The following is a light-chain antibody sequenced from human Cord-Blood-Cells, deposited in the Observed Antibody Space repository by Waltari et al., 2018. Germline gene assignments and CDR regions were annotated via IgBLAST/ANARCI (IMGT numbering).Light chain of an antibody. V-gene: IGKV3-15*01. J-gene: IGKJ2*03. CDR1: QSVSSN. Sequence: EIVMTQSTATLSVSPGERATLSCRASQSVSSNLAWYQQKPGQAPRPLIYGSSTRATGIPARFSGSGSGTEFTLTISSLQSEDFAVYYFQQYNSWPYSFGQVTKLEIK. CDR3: QQYNSWPYS. CDR2: GSS.